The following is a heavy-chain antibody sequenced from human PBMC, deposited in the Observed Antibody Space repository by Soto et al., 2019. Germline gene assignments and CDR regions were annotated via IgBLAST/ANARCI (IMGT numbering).Heavy chain of an antibody. CDR2: IWYDGSNK. J-gene: IGHJ4*02. Sequence: QVQLVESGGGVVQPGRSLRLSCAASGFTFSSYGMHWVRQAPGKGLEWVAVIWYDGSNKYYADSVKGRFTISRENSKNTLYLQMNSLRAEDTAVYYCARGNYGDYDPLDYWGQGTLVTVSS. V-gene: IGHV3-33*01. CDR1: GFTFSSYG. D-gene: IGHD4-17*01. CDR3: ARGNYGDYDPLDY.